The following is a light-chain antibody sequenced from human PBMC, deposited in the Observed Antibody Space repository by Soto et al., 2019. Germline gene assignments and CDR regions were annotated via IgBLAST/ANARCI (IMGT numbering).Light chain of an antibody. CDR2: GAS. J-gene: IGKJ1*01. V-gene: IGKV3-15*01. CDR1: QSVSSN. Sequence: IVMTQSPATLSVSPLERATLSCRASQSVSSNLAWYQQKPGQAPRLLIYGASTRATGIPARFSGSGSGTEFTLTISSLQSEDFAVYYCQQYNNWPQTFGQGTKVDIK. CDR3: QQYNNWPQT.